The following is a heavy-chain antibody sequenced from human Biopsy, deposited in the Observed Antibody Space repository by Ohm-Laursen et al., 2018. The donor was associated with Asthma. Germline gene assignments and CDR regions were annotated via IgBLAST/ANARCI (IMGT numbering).Heavy chain of an antibody. D-gene: IGHD1-20*01. J-gene: IGHJ5*02. CDR3: ARAAITGIRGWFDP. V-gene: IGHV4-34*01. CDR2: IDQSGYT. CDR1: GGDLTGHY. Sequence: VTLSLTCAVYGGDLTGHYWNWIRQPPGKGLEWIGEIDQSGYTNYNPSLKRRVTISANTSKNQFHLNLSSVTAADTAVYFCARAAITGIRGWFDPWGQGTRVTVSS.